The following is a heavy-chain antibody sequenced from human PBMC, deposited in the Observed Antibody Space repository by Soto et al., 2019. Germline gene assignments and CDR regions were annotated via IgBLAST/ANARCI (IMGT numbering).Heavy chain of an antibody. Sequence: PSETLSLTCAVYGGSFSGYYWSWIRQPPGKGLEWIGEINHSGSTNYNPSLKSRVTISVDTSKNQFSLKLSSVTAADTAVYYCARGSLRVVPASHYYMDVWGKGTTVTVSS. CDR3: ARGSLRVVPASHYYMDV. J-gene: IGHJ6*03. D-gene: IGHD2-2*01. CDR1: GGSFSGYY. CDR2: INHSGST. V-gene: IGHV4-34*01.